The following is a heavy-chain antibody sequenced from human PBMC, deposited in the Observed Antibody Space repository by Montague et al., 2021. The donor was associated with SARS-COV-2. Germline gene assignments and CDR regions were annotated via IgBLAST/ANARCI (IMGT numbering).Heavy chain of an antibody. Sequence: SLRLSCTASGFKFDDSGMTWVRQAPGKGLEWVCDINWSADKTTYSDSVKGRFTISRDNAKNSLFLQMNSLRAEDTALYYCARYYGGSFYGLGVWGQGTTVIVSS. CDR1: GFKFDDSG. J-gene: IGHJ6*02. V-gene: IGHV3-20*04. D-gene: IGHD3-3*01. CDR3: ARYYGGSFYGLGV. CDR2: INWSADKT.